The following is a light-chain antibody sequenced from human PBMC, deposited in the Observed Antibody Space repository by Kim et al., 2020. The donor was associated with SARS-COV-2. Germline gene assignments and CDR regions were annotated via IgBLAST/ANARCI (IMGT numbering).Light chain of an antibody. V-gene: IGKV3-20*01. CDR1: QSVSSSY. CDR3: QQRNF. Sequence: EIVLTQSPGTLSLSPGERATLSCRASQSVSSSYLAWYQQKPGQAPRLLIYGASSRATGIPDRFSGSGSGTDFTLTISRLEPEDFAVYYCQQRNFFGQGTKLEI. J-gene: IGKJ2*01. CDR2: GAS.